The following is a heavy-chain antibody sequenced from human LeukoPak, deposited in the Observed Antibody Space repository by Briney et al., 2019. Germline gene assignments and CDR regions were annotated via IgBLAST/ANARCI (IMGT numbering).Heavy chain of an antibody. D-gene: IGHD3-10*01. CDR3: ATDSGSYYYFDY. CDR2: IYSGGNT. CDR1: GFTVSSNY. J-gene: IGHJ4*02. V-gene: IGHV3-53*01. Sequence: PGGSLRLSCAASGFTVSSNYMSWVRQAPGKGLEWVSVIYSGGNTYYADSVKGRFTISRDNSKNTLYLQMNSLRAEDTAVYYCATDSGSYYYFDYWGQGTLVTVSS.